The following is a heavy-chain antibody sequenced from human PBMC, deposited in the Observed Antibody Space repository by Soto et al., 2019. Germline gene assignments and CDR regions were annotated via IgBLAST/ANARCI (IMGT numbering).Heavy chain of an antibody. CDR1: GYTFTGYY. CDR3: ARDREVDTDYYYYGMDV. V-gene: IGHV1-2*04. J-gene: IGHJ6*02. CDR2: INPNSGGT. D-gene: IGHD5-18*01. Sequence: ASVKVSCKASGYTFTGYYMHWVRQAPGQGLEWMGWINPNSGGTNYAQKFQGWVTMTRDTSISTAYMELSRLRSDDTAVYYCARDREVDTDYYYYGMDVCGQGTTVTVSS.